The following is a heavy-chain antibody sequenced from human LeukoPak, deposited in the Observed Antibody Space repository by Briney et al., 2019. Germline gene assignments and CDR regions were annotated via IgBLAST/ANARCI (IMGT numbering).Heavy chain of an antibody. V-gene: IGHV5-51*01. D-gene: IGHD3-10*01. Sequence: GESLKISCEGSGYSFSRHWIGWVRRVPGKGLEWMGLIYPGDSVSRYSPSFEGQVTISTDKSLSSASLQWSSLKASDSAIYYCVRGMTYYGLESYYNAYDAFDTWGQGTMVTVS. CDR1: GYSFSRHW. J-gene: IGHJ3*02. CDR3: VRGMTYYGLESYYNAYDAFDT. CDR2: IYPGDSVS.